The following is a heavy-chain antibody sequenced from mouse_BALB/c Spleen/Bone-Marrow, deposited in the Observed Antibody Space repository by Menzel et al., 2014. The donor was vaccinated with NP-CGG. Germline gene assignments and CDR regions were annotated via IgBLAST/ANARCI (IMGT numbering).Heavy chain of an antibody. Sequence: EVQGVESGGGLVQPGGSPRLSCATSGFTFSDFYMEWVRQPPGKRLEWIAASRNKAKDYTTEYSASVKGRFIVSRDTSQSILYLQMNALRAEDTAIYYCARDVGYGNYFVYWGQGALVTVSA. CDR1: GFTFSDFY. CDR2: SRNKAKDYTT. D-gene: IGHD2-10*02. V-gene: IGHV7-1*02. CDR3: ARDVGYGNYFVY. J-gene: IGHJ3*01.